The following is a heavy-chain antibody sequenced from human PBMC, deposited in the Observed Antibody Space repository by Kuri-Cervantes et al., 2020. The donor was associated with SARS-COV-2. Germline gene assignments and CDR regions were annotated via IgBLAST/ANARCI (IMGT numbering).Heavy chain of an antibody. J-gene: IGHJ3*02. CDR3: ARDFRGSNYYDSSGPHDAFDI. D-gene: IGHD3-22*01. CDR1: GFTFSRYA. Sequence: GGSLRLSCAVFGFTFSRYAMHWVRQAPGKGLEWVAVISYDVSNKYYADSVKGRFTISRDNSKNTLYLQMNSLRAEDTAVYYCARDFRGSNYYDSSGPHDAFDIWGQGTMVTVSS. CDR2: ISYDVSNK. V-gene: IGHV3-30-3*01.